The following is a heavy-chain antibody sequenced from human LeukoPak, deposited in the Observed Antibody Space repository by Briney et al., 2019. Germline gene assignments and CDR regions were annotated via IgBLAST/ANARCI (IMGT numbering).Heavy chain of an antibody. Sequence: GASVKVSCKASGYTFTSYGISWVRQAPGQGLEWMGWISAYDNNTNYEQKFQDRLTVTTDTSTSTLYMELRSLRSDDTAVYYCARARLPNAYFDYWGQGTLVTVSS. CDR1: GYTFTSYG. V-gene: IGHV1-18*01. CDR2: ISAYDNNT. CDR3: ARARLPNAYFDY. J-gene: IGHJ4*02. D-gene: IGHD4-11*01.